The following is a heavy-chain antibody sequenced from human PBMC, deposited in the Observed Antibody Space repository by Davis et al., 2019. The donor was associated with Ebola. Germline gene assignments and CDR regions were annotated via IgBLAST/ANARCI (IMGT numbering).Heavy chain of an antibody. D-gene: IGHD1-26*01. V-gene: IGHV1-46*01. CDR3: ARGSMLGALFDS. CDR1: GYTFTSYG. CDR2: INPSGGST. Sequence: ASVKVSCKASGYTFTSYGISWVRQAPGQGLEWMGIINPSGGSTSYAQKFQGRVTMTRDTSTSTVYMELSSLRSEDTAVYYCARGSMLGALFDSWGQGTLVTVSS. J-gene: IGHJ4*02.